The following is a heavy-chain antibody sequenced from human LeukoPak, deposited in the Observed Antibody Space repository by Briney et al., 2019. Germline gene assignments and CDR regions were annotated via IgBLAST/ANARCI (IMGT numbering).Heavy chain of an antibody. J-gene: IGHJ3*02. CDR3: ARAWPPTMIVVVNVRAFDI. V-gene: IGHV4-34*01. CDR1: GGSFSGYY. CDR2: INHSGST. D-gene: IGHD3-22*01. Sequence: SETLSLTCAVYGGSFSGYYWSWTRQPPGKGLEWIGEINHSGSTKHNPPLEGRVTLPVDSSKNQSSLKLSSVTAADTAVYYCARAWPPTMIVVVNVRAFDIWGQGTMVTVSS.